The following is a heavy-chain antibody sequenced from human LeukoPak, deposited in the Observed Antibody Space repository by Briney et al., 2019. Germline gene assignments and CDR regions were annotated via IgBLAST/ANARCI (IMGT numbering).Heavy chain of an antibody. J-gene: IGHJ4*02. CDR3: AEFSGGSCY. CDR1: GGSFSGYY. CDR2: INHSGST. Sequence: SETLSLTCAVYGGSFSGYYWSWIRQPPGKGLEWIGEINHSGSTNYNPSLKSRVTISVDTSKNQFSLKLSSVTAADTAAYYCAEFSGGSCYWGQGTLVTVSS. V-gene: IGHV4-34*01. D-gene: IGHD2-15*01.